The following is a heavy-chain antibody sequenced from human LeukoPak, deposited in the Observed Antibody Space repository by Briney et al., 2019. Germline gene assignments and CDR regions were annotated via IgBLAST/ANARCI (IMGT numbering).Heavy chain of an antibody. CDR3: ARETRGVGATIDY. V-gene: IGHV4-39*07. J-gene: IGHJ4*02. CDR1: GGSISTSNYY. CDR2: IFYSGST. Sequence: SETLSLTCTVSGGSISTSNYYWGWIRQPPGKGLEWIGNIFYSGSTYYSPSLKSRVTISLDTSKNQFSLKLSSVTAADAAVYYCARETRGVGATIDYWGQGTLVTVSS. D-gene: IGHD1-26*01.